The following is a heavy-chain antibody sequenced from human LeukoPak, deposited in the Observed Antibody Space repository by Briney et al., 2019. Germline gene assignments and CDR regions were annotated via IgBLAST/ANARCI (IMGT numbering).Heavy chain of an antibody. CDR1: GGSFSGYY. D-gene: IGHD3-10*01. Sequence: SETLSLTCAVYGGSFSGYYWSWIRQPPGKGLEWIGEINHSGSTNYNPSLKSRVTISVDTSKNQFSLKLSSVTAADTAVYYCAARGVTTGLPNPTTPSHFDYWGQGTLVTVSS. J-gene: IGHJ4*02. CDR3: AARGVTTGLPNPTTPSHFDY. V-gene: IGHV4-34*01. CDR2: INHSGST.